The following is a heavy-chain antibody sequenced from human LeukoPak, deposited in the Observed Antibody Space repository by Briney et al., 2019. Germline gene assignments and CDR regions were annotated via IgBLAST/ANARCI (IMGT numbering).Heavy chain of an antibody. J-gene: IGHJ6*03. V-gene: IGHV4-4*09. Sequence: SETLSLTCTASGGSISSYYWSWIRQPPGKGLEWIGYIYTSGSTNYNPSLKSRVTISVDTSKNQFSLKLSSVTAADTAVYYCARSGEGSSSDYYMDVWGKGTTVTVSS. CDR2: IYTSGST. D-gene: IGHD6-6*01. CDR3: ARSGEGSSSDYYMDV. CDR1: GGSISSYY.